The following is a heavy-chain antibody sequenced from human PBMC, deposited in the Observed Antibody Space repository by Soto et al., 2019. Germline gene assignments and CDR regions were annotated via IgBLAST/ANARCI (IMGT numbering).Heavy chain of an antibody. J-gene: IGHJ6*02. CDR3: ASPSSGDCSGGSCYSELRYYGMDV. D-gene: IGHD2-15*01. Sequence: SVKVSCKASGGTFSSYAISWVRQAPGQGLEWMGGIIPIFGTANYAQKFQGRVTITADKSTSTAYMELSSLRSEDTAVYYCASPSSGDCSGGSCYSELRYYGMDVWGQGTTVTVS. CDR1: GGTFSSYA. CDR2: IIPIFGTA. V-gene: IGHV1-69*06.